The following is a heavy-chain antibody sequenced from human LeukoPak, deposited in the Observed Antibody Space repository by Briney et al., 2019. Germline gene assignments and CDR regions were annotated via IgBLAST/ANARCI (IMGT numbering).Heavy chain of an antibody. D-gene: IGHD1-26*01. J-gene: IGHJ4*02. CDR3: YRDIVGATRGGY. V-gene: IGHV3-15*01. Sequence: GGSLRLSCAASGFTFSNAWMSWVRQAPGKGLEWVGRIKSKTDGGTTDYAAPVKGRFTISRDDSKNTLYLQMNGLKTEDTAVYYCYRDIVGATRGGYWGQGTLVTVSS. CDR1: GFTFSNAW. CDR2: IKSKTDGGTT.